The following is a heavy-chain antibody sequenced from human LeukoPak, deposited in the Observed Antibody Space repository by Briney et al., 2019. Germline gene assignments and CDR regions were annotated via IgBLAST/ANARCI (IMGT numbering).Heavy chain of an antibody. J-gene: IGHJ6*04. CDR3: AELGITMIGGV. V-gene: IGHV3-48*03. CDR2: ISSSGNTI. D-gene: IGHD3-10*02. Sequence: PGGSLRLSCAASGFTFNTYEINWVRQAPGKGLEWVSCISSSGNTIYYADSVKGRFTISRDNAKNSLYLQMNSLRAEDTAVYYCAELGITMIGGVWGKGTTVTISS. CDR1: GFTFNTYE.